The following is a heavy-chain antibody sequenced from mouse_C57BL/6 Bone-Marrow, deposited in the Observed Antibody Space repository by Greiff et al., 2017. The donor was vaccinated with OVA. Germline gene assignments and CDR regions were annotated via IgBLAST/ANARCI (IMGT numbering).Heavy chain of an antibody. D-gene: IGHD2-3*01. V-gene: IGHV1-82*01. CDR2: IYPGDGDT. CDR3: ARHEDGYYASYFDY. J-gene: IGHJ2*01. CDR1: GYAFSSSW. Sequence: QVQLKQSGPELVKPGASVKISCKASGYAFSSSWMNWVKQRPGKGLEWIGRIYPGDGDTNYNGKLKGKATLTAEKSSSTAYLQLSSLSSEYSAVYFCARHEDGYYASYFDYWGQGTTLTVSS.